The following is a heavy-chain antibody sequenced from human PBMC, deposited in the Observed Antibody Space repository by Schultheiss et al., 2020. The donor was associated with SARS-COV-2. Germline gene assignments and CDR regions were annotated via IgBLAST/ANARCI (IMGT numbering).Heavy chain of an antibody. J-gene: IGHJ6*02. Sequence: SVKVSCKASGGTFSSYAISWVRQAPGQGLEWMGGIIPIFGTANYAQKFQGRVTITADESTSTAYMELSSLRSEDTAVYYCARDYRFTMVRGVIIGGMDVWGQGTTVTVSS. V-gene: IGHV1-69*13. CDR3: ARDYRFTMVRGVIIGGMDV. CDR1: GGTFSSYA. CDR2: IIPIFGTA. D-gene: IGHD3-10*01.